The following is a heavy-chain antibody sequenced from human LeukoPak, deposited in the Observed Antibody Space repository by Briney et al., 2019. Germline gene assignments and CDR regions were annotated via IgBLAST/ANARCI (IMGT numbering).Heavy chain of an antibody. J-gene: IGHJ3*02. Sequence: SETLSLTCTVSGGSISSYYWSWIRQPPGKGLEWIGYIYYSGSTNYNPSLKSRVTISVDTSKNQFSLKLSSVTAADTAVYYCARNSGSHGHDAFDIWGQGTMVTVSS. CDR1: GGSISSYY. D-gene: IGHD1-26*01. V-gene: IGHV4-59*01. CDR2: IYYSGST. CDR3: ARNSGSHGHDAFDI.